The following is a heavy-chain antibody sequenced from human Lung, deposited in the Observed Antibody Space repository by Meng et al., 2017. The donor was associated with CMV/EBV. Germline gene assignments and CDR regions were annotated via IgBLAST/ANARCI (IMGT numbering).Heavy chain of an antibody. J-gene: IGHJ3*01. V-gene: IGHV4-59*01. CDR3: ARMNNFSGAFDV. CDR2: LYYNGSP. D-gene: IGHD3-10*01. Sequence: GSXRLXCSVSGGSISTSYWTWIRQPPGKGLEYIGYLYYNGSPNYNPSLKSRVTISIDTSKKQFSLKLTSVTAADTAVYYCARMNNFSGAFDVWGQRTVVTVSS. CDR1: GGSISTSY.